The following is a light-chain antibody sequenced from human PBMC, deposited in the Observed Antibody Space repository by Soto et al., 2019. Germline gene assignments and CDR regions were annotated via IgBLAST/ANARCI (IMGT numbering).Light chain of an antibody. Sequence: QSALTQPRSVSGSPRQSVTISCTGTSSNVGGYNSVSWYQQHPSKAPRLMMYDVSKRPSGVPDRFFGSKSGSTASLTISGLQAEDEADYYCCSYAGSYTWVFGGGTKLTVL. V-gene: IGLV2-11*01. CDR3: CSYAGSYTWV. CDR1: SSNVGGYNS. J-gene: IGLJ3*02. CDR2: DVS.